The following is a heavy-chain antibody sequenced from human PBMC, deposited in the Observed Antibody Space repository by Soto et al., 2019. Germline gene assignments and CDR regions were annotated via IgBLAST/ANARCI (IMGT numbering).Heavy chain of an antibody. CDR2: INPNSGGT. D-gene: IGHD3-9*01. J-gene: IGHJ4*02. Sequence: ASVKVSCKASGYTFTGYYMHWVRQAPGQGLEWMGWINPNSGGTNYAQKFQGWVTMTRDTSISTAYMELSRLRSDDTAVYYCARSGEVLRYFDWNFDYWGQGTPVTVSS. CDR3: ARSGEVLRYFDWNFDY. V-gene: IGHV1-2*04. CDR1: GYTFTGYY.